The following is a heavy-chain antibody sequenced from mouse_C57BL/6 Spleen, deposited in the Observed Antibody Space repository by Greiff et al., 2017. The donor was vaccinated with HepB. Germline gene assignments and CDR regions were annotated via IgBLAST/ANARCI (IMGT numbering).Heavy chain of an antibody. CDR3: ARGTVVDYYAMDY. CDR1: GYTFTSYW. CDR2: IDPSDSYT. V-gene: IGHV1-69*01. J-gene: IGHJ4*01. Sequence: VQLQQPGAELVMPGASVKLSCKASGYTFTSYWMHWVKQRPGQGLEWIGEIDPSDSYTNYNQKFKGKSTLTVDKSSGTAYMQLSSLTSEDSAVYYCARGTVVDYYAMDYWGQGTSVTVSS. D-gene: IGHD1-1*01.